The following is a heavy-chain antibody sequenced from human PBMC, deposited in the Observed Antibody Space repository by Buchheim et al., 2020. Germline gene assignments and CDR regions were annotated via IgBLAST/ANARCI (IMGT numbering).Heavy chain of an antibody. V-gene: IGHV3-7*01. D-gene: IGHD3-16*01. J-gene: IGHJ4*02. CDR1: GFTFSSYW. CDR3: ARGGGRLADF. CDR2: IKEDGSEE. Sequence: EVQLAESGGGLVQPGGSLRLSCAASGFTFSSYWMTWVRQAPGKGLEWMASIKEDGSEEQYVDSVKGRFTISRDNDRKALYLQMNNLRAEDTAVYYCARGGGRLADFWGQGTL.